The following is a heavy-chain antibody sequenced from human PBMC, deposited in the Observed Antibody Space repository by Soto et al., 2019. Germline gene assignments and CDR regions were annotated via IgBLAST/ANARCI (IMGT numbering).Heavy chain of an antibody. CDR1: GGSISNYY. J-gene: IGHJ4*02. V-gene: IGHV4-59*08. CDR3: TTGSDWTSDH. Sequence: QVQLQESGPGLVKPSETLSLTCTASGGSISNYYWNWIRQPPGKGLEWIGNIHNSENTNYNPSLMRRLTISLDTSNNQCSLKMNSVTAADTAVYYCTTGSDWTSDHWGRGTLVTVSS. CDR2: IHNSENT. D-gene: IGHD2-21*02.